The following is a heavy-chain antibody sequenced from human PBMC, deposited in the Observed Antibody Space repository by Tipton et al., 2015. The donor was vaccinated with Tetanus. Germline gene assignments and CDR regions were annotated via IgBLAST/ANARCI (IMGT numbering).Heavy chain of an antibody. D-gene: IGHD5-24*01. CDR2: IKQDGSEK. CDR3: AKDGEMGQMTYNWFDS. CDR1: GFTFSSYW. J-gene: IGHJ5*01. Sequence: SLRLSCAASGFTFSSYWMSWVRQAPGKGLEWVANIKQDGSEKYYVDSVKGRFTISRDNAKNSLYLQMNSLRAEDTALYYCAKDGEMGQMTYNWFDSWGQGTLVTVSS. V-gene: IGHV3-7*03.